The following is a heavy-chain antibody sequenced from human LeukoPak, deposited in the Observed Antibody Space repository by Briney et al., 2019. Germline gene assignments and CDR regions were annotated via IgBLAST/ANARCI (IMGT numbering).Heavy chain of an antibody. CDR2: ISSNGGST. CDR3: ARHVVAVGFDY. Sequence: HPGGSLRLSCAASGFTFSSYAMHWVRQAPGKGLEYVSAISSNGGSTYYANSVKGRFTISRDNSKNTLYLQMGSLRAEDTAVYYCARHVVAVGFDYWGQGTLVTVSS. J-gene: IGHJ4*02. D-gene: IGHD3-22*01. V-gene: IGHV3-64*01. CDR1: GFTFSSYA.